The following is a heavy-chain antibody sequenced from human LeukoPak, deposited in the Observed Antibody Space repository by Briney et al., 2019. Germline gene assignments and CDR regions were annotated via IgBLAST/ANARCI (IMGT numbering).Heavy chain of an antibody. CDR1: GGTFSSYA. CDR2: IIPIFGTA. Sequence: ASVKVSCKASGGTFSSYAISWVRQAPGQGLEWMGRIIPIFGTANYAQKFQGRVTTTTDKSTSTAYMELSSLRSEDTAVYYCARDWYDSSGSVDYWGQGTLVTVSS. CDR3: ARDWYDSSGSVDY. D-gene: IGHD3-22*01. V-gene: IGHV1-69*05. J-gene: IGHJ4*02.